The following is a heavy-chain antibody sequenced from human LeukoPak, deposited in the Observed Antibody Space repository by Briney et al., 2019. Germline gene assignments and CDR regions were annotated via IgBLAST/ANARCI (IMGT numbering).Heavy chain of an antibody. CDR2: IYWDDDE. Sequence: SGPTLVNPTQTLTLTCTFSGFSLNTRGVGVGWIRQPPGESLEWLALIYWDDDERYSPSMTSSLTITKDTSRNQVVLTMTNMDLVDTATYYCAHRPNFQYFFDYWGQGALVTPSS. CDR3: AHRPNFQYFFDY. CDR1: GFSLNTRGVG. J-gene: IGHJ4*02. D-gene: IGHD4/OR15-4a*01. V-gene: IGHV2-5*02.